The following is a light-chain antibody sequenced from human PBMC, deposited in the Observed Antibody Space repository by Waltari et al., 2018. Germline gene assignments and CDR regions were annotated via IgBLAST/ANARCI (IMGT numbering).Light chain of an antibody. J-gene: IGKJ4*01. CDR2: GAS. CDR3: QQRKIWPPLT. CDR1: QRVYSY. Sequence: EVVLTHSPATLSLSPGERATLSCRSSQRVYSYLAWYQQKPGQPPRLLIYGASNRATGGPARVSGSGAGTGFTLTSSGLGTEDFAVYYCQQRKIWPPLTFGGGTKVEIK. V-gene: IGKV3-11*01.